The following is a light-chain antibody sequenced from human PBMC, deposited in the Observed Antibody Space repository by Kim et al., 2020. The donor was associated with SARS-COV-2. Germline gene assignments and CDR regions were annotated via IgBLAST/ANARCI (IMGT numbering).Light chain of an antibody. CDR2: RDS. J-gene: IGLJ1*01. CDR1: RSNIGARYA. V-gene: IGLV1-40*01. Sequence: QRVTISCTGSRSNIGARYAVHWYQHLPGTAPKLLIYRDSYRPSGVPDRFSGSKSGTSASLAITGLQAEDEADYYCQSYDSSLNGYVFGTGTKVTVL. CDR3: QSYDSSLNGYV.